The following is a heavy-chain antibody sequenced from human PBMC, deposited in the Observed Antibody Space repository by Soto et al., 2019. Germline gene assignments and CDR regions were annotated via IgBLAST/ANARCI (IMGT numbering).Heavy chain of an antibody. CDR2: IYYSGST. V-gene: IGHV4-59*01. J-gene: IGHJ6*02. CDR1: GGSISSYY. D-gene: IGHD6-13*01. CDR3: AREGVSSSWYNYYGMDV. Sequence: ASETLSLPCTVSGGSISSYYWSWIRQPPGEGLEWIGYIYYSGSTNYNPSLKSRVTISVDTSKNQFSLKLSSVTAADTAVYYCAREGVSSSWYNYYGMDVWGQGTTVTVSS.